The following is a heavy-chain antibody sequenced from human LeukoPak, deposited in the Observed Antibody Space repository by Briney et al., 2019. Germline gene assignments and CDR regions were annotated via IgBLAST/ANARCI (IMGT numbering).Heavy chain of an antibody. CDR2: ISAYNGNT. CDR1: GYTFTSYG. CDR3: ASGNPPGTGYPNFDY. Sequence: ASVKVSCKASGYTFTSYGISWVRQAPGQGLEWMGWISAYNGNTNYAQKLQGRVTMTTDTSTSTAYMELRSLRSDDTAVYYCASGNPPGTGYPNFDYWGQGTLVTVSS. V-gene: IGHV1-18*01. J-gene: IGHJ4*02. D-gene: IGHD3/OR15-3a*01.